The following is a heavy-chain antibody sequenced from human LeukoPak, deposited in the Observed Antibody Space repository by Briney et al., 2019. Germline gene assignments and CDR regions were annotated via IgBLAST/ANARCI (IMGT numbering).Heavy chain of an antibody. CDR2: LKQVGSEE. CDR3: ARDPYSGSYGAFDI. Sequence: GGSLRLSCAASGFTFRSYWMSWVREAPGKGGEWVANLKQVGSEEIYVDSVTGRFTISSDNAENSLFLQMNSLRVEDTAVYYCARDPYSGSYGAFDIWGQGTMVTVS. D-gene: IGHD1-26*01. J-gene: IGHJ3*02. CDR1: GFTFRSYW. V-gene: IGHV3-7*05.